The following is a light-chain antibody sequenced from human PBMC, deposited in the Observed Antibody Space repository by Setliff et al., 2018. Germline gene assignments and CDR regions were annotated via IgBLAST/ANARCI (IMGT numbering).Light chain of an antibody. Sequence: QSVLAQPASVSGSPGQSVSISCTATSSALGAFHFVSWYQQHPGEAPKLIIYEINNRPSGVSPRFSGSKSGKTASLTISGLQDDDEADYYCGSCTSTSPCAFGSGTKVTVL. CDR1: SSALGAFHF. J-gene: IGLJ1*01. V-gene: IGLV2-14*01. CDR2: EIN. CDR3: GSCTSTSPCA.